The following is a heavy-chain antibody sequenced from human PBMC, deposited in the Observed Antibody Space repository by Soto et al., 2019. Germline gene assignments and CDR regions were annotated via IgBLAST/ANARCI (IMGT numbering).Heavy chain of an antibody. J-gene: IGHJ4*02. CDR1: GFTFIDYG. CDR3: AKLKEASGLLTSYIDY. Sequence: EVQLLESGGGLVQPGGSLRLSCEGSGFTFIDYGMTWFRQAPGRGLEWVSGITGSSREIVYADSVKGRFTISRDNSKNALYLQMSSLRGDDTAIYYCAKLKEASGLLTSYIDYWCQGTLVTASS. CDR2: ITGSSREI. V-gene: IGHV3-23*01. D-gene: IGHD2-21*01.